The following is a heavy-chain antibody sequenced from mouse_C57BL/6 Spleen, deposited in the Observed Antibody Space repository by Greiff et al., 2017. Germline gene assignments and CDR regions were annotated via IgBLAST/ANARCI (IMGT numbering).Heavy chain of an antibody. J-gene: IGHJ2*01. D-gene: IGHD1-1*01. Sequence: ESGPGLVKPSQSLSLTCSVTGYSITSGYYWNWIRQFPGNKLEWMGYISYDGSNNYNPSLKNRISITRDTSKNQFFLKLNSVTTEDTATYYCARERDYYDYFDYWGQGTTLTVSS. CDR2: ISYDGSN. CDR1: GYSITSGYY. CDR3: ARERDYYDYFDY. V-gene: IGHV3-6*01.